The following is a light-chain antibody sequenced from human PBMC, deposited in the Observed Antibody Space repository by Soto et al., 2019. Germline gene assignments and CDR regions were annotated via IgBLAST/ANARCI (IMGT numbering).Light chain of an antibody. CDR3: QQYGDWPPET. Sequence: EVVLTQSPATPSVSPGGRATLSCRASQSVSRNLAWYQQKPGQAPRLLIYGASTRATGVPARFSGSGSATEFTLSISSLQSEDVAVYYCQQYGDWPPETFGQGTKLEI. V-gene: IGKV3-15*01. CDR2: GAS. CDR1: QSVSRN. J-gene: IGKJ2*01.